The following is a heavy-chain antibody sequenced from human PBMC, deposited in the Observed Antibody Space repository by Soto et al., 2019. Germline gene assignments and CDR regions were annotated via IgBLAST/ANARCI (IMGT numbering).Heavy chain of an antibody. D-gene: IGHD5-18*01. CDR2: ISAYNGNT. CDR1: GGTFSSYA. J-gene: IGHJ6*02. V-gene: IGHV1-18*01. Sequence: ASVKVSCKASGGTFSSYAISWVRQAPGQGLEWMGWISAYNGNTNYAQKLQGRVTMTTDTSTSTAYMELRSLRSDDTAVYYCAREQIWFSGYYYGMDVCGQGTTVTV. CDR3: AREQIWFSGYYYGMDV.